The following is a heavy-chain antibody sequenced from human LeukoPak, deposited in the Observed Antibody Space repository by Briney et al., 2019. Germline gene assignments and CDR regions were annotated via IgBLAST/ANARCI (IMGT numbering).Heavy chain of an antibody. CDR2: IYPADSDT. Sequence: GESLKISCQVSGYIFTNYWIGWVRQMPGKGLESMGIIYPADSDTTYSPSFEGLVTISADKSIDTVYLQWSSLKASDTATYYCARQSRDGSKTRGYYFDSWGQGTLVTVSS. D-gene: IGHD3-10*01. CDR1: GYIFTNYW. CDR3: ARQSRDGSKTRGYYFDS. V-gene: IGHV5-51*01. J-gene: IGHJ4*02.